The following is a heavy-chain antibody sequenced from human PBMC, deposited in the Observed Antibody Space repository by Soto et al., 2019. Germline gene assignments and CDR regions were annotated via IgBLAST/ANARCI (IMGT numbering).Heavy chain of an antibody. D-gene: IGHD3-3*01. V-gene: IGHV4-34*01. CDR1: GGSFSGYY. CDR2: INHSGST. Sequence: SETLSLTCAVYGGSFSGYYWSWIRQPPGKGLEWIGEINHSGSTNYNPSLKSRVTISVDTSKNQFSLKLSSVTAADTAVYYCARGRGYDFWSGSPFYYYGMDVWGQGTTVTVSS. J-gene: IGHJ6*02. CDR3: ARGRGYDFWSGSPFYYYGMDV.